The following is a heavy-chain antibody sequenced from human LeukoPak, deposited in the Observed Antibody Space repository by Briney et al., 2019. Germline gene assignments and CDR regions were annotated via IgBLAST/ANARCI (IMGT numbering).Heavy chain of an antibody. V-gene: IGHV3-23*01. Sequence: GGSLRLSCAASGFTFSTYSMSLVRLAPGKGLELVSGISGSGANTYYADSVKGSFTISRDNSKNTLYLQMNSLRAEDTAVFYCAKYPASGGYFDYWGQGTLVTVSS. J-gene: IGHJ4*02. CDR2: ISGSGANT. CDR1: GFTFSTYS. CDR3: AKYPASGGYFDY. D-gene: IGHD6-13*01.